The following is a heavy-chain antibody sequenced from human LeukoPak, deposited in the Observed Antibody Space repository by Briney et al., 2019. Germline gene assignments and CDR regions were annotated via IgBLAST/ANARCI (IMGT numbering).Heavy chain of an antibody. D-gene: IGHD1-26*01. CDR1: GYTFTSYY. V-gene: IGHV1-46*01. J-gene: IGHJ6*02. Sequence: RASVKVSCKASGYTFTSYYLHWMRQAPGQGLEWMGIVNPSGGTTNYAQKFQGRVTLTRDTSTSTVYMVLSSLRSEDTAVYYCARDRGGVGATFLGYGMDVWGQGTTVTVSS. CDR2: VNPSGGTT. CDR3: ARDRGGVGATFLGYGMDV.